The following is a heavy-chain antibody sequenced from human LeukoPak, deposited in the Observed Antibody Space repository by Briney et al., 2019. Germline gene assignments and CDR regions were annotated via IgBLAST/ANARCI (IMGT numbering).Heavy chain of an antibody. Sequence: GGSLRLSCAASGFTFSSYAMSWVRQAPGKGLEWVSAISGSGGSTYYADSVKGRFTISRDNAKNSLYLQMNSLRAVDTAVYYCARVRFLLDYWGQGTLVTVSS. CDR3: ARVRFLLDY. D-gene: IGHD2/OR15-2a*01. J-gene: IGHJ4*02. CDR2: ISGSGGST. V-gene: IGHV3-23*01. CDR1: GFTFSSYA.